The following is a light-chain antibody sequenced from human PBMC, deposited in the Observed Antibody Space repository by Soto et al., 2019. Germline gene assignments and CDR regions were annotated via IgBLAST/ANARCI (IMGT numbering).Light chain of an antibody. CDR3: AAWDDSLSGLYV. CDR1: SSNIGSNY. J-gene: IGLJ1*01. Sequence: QSVLTQPPSASGTHGQRVTISCSESSSNIGSNYVYWYQQLPGTAPKLLIYRNNQRPSGVPDRFSGSKSGTSASLAISGLRSGDEADYYCAAWDDSLSGLYVFGTG. CDR2: RNN. V-gene: IGLV1-47*01.